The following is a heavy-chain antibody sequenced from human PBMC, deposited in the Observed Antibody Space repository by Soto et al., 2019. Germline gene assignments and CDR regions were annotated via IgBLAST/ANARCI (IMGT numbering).Heavy chain of an antibody. CDR2: IYYSGST. Sequence: QVQLHESGPGLVKPSETLSLTCTVSGGSISSYYWSWIRQPPGKGLEWIGYIYYSGSTNYNPSLKSRVTISVDTSKNQFSLKLSSVTAADTAVYYCARGDPLLWFGEKVYYGMDVWGQGTTVTVSS. V-gene: IGHV4-59*01. D-gene: IGHD3-10*01. CDR3: ARGDPLLWFGEKVYYGMDV. CDR1: GGSISSYY. J-gene: IGHJ6*02.